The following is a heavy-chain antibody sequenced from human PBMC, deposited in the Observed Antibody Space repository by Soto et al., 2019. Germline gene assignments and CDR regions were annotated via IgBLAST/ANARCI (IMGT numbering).Heavy chain of an antibody. V-gene: IGHV1-46*01. CDR3: ASHHGGRSQFDY. CDR1: GYTFTSYY. J-gene: IGHJ4*02. CDR2: INPSGGST. Sequence: QVQLVQSGAEVKKPGASVKVSCKASGYTFTSYYMHWVRQAPGQGLEWMGIINPSGGSTSYAQKFQGGVTMTRDTSTSTVYMELSSLRSEDTAVYYCASHHGGRSQFDYWGQGTLVTVSS. D-gene: IGHD3-16*01.